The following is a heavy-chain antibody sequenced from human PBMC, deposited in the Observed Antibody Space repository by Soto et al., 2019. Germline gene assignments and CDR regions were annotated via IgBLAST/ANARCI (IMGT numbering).Heavy chain of an antibody. CDR3: ARGLAKVAGGAFDI. D-gene: IGHD3-16*01. V-gene: IGHV3-33*01. CDR2: LWYDGSSE. Sequence: QVHLVESGGGVVQPGRSLRLSCAASGFSFSFSGMHWVRQAPGKGLEWVAGLWYDGSSENYADSVKGRFTISRHNSKNTLDLQMDSLRVEDTAMYYCARGLAKVAGGAFDIWGQGTMVIVSS. J-gene: IGHJ3*02. CDR1: GFSFSFSG.